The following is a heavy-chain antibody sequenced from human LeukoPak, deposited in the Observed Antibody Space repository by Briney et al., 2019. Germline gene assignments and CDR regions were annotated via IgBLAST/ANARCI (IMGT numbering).Heavy chain of an antibody. D-gene: IGHD3-10*01. J-gene: IGHJ4*02. V-gene: IGHV5-51*01. Sequence: GESLKISCKASGYSFTSYWIGWVRQMPGKGLEWMGIIYPGDSDTRYSPSFQVQVTISVDKSITTAYLQWSSLKASDTAMYYCARHCLPGEIYKYGKLPTSADYWGQGTLLTVSS. CDR3: ARHCLPGEIYKYGKLPTSADY. CDR2: IYPGDSDT. CDR1: GYSFTSYW.